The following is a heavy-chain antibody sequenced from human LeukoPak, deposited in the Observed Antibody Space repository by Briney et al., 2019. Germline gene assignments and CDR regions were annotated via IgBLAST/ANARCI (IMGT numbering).Heavy chain of an antibody. J-gene: IGHJ4*02. Sequence: GGSLRLSCAPSGFTFDDYAMHWARQAPGKGLEWVTGISWNSGSIGYADSVKGRFTIPRDNAKNSLYLQMNSLRVEDTAVYYCARAGYSSSCWGQGTLVTVSS. CDR3: ARAGYSSSC. D-gene: IGHD6-13*01. V-gene: IGHV3-9*01. CDR1: GFTFDDYA. CDR2: ISWNSGSI.